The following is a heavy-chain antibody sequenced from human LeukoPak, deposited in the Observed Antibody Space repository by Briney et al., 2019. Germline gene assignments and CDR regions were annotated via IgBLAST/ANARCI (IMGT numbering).Heavy chain of an antibody. D-gene: IGHD6-19*01. CDR3: ARGRAVAGTMKYYFDY. Sequence: ASVTVSCKASGYTFTGYYMHWVRQAPGQGLEWVGWINPNSGGTNYAQKFQGRVTMTRDTSTSTAYMELSRLRSDDTAVYYCARGRAVAGTMKYYFDYWGQGPLVTVSS. CDR1: GYTFTGYY. CDR2: INPNSGGT. J-gene: IGHJ4*02. V-gene: IGHV1-2*02.